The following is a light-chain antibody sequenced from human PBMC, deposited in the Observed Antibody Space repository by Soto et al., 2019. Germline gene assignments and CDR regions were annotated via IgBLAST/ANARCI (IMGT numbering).Light chain of an antibody. CDR2: GAS. CDR3: QQRSRWPPIT. Sequence: EIVLTQSPGTLSLSPGEGATLSCRASESVASNYLAWYQQKPGQAPRLLFYGASIRATGIPDRFSGSGSGTDFTLTISSLEPEDFAVYYCQQRSRWPPITFGQGTRLEIK. J-gene: IGKJ5*01. CDR1: ESVASNY. V-gene: IGKV3D-20*02.